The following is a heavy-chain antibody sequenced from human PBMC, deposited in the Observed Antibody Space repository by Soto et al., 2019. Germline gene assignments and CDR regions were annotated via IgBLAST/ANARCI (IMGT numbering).Heavy chain of an antibody. CDR1: GASISYCGFA. CDR3: VRGGGYDPLDY. Sequence: SETLSLTGTGSGASISYCGFAWSWSRQSPGKGLEWSGYIAHLYNTYFHPSFESRLTMSIDRSRNPFSLNLSSVTAADRALYYCVRGGGYDPLDYWGQGILVTVSS. J-gene: IGHJ4*02. CDR2: IAHLYNT. V-gene: IGHV4-30-2*06. D-gene: IGHD5-12*01.